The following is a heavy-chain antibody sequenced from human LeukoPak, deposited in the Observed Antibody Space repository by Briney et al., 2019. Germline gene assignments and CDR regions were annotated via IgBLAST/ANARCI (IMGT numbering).Heavy chain of an antibody. CDR2: ISGSGGST. V-gene: IGHV3-23*01. D-gene: IGHD6-13*01. CDR1: GFTFSSYA. CDR3: AKDYSSSWYKGDAFDI. J-gene: IGHJ3*02. Sequence: GGSLRLSRAASGFTFSSYAMSWVRQAPGKGLEWVSAISGSGGSTYYADSVKGRFTISRDNSKNTLYLQMNSLRAEDMALYYCAKDYSSSWYKGDAFDIWGQGTMVTVSS.